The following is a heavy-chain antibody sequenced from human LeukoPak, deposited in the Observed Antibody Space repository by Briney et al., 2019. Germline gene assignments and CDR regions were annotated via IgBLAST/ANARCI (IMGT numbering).Heavy chain of an antibody. CDR3: SPSRAAGGKTDY. Sequence: GGSLRLSCAGAGFAVTTNRMTWVRQAPGKGLQCVSIIYHNGDTFYEDSVGGRFTISRDISTNTVDLLMNSLRPEDTAVYYCSPSRAAGGKTDYWGQGTLVTVSS. J-gene: IGHJ4*02. CDR2: IYHNGDT. CDR1: GFAVTTNR. D-gene: IGHD3-16*01. V-gene: IGHV3-53*01.